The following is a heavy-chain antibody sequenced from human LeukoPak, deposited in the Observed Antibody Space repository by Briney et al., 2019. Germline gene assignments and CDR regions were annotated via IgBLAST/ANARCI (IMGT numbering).Heavy chain of an antibody. CDR3: ARHARWSDGSYYDC. J-gene: IGHJ4*02. CDR2: IYYSGST. V-gene: IGHV4-59*08. Sequence: NSSETLSLTCTVSGGSISSYYWSWIRQPPGKGLEWIGYIYYSGSTNYNPSLKSRVTISVDTSKNQFSLKLSSVPAADTAVYYCARHARWSDGSYYDCWGQGTLVTVSS. D-gene: IGHD1-26*01. CDR1: GGSISSYY.